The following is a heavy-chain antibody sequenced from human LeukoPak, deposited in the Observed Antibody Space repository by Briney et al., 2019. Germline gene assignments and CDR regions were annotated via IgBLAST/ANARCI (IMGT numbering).Heavy chain of an antibody. CDR1: GFTVSSNH. CDR3: ARGTAGYHSSYFDY. D-gene: IGHD3-16*02. Sequence: PGGSLRLSCAVSGFTVSSNHMSWVRQAPGKGLEWVSVFYSGGDTHYADSVKGRFTISRDNSKNTLYLQMNSLRAEDTAVYYCARGTAGYHSSYFDYWGQGTLVTVSS. J-gene: IGHJ4*02. V-gene: IGHV3-53*01. CDR2: FYSGGDT.